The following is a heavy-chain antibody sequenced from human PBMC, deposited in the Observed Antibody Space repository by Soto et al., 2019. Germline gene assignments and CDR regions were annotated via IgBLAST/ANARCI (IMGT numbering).Heavy chain of an antibody. CDR1: GGSMSSYY. CDR3: VGARYRGVGAMYSES. D-gene: IGHD1-26*01. J-gene: IGHJ4*01. Sequence: SETLSLTCTVSGGSMSSYYWTWIRQPPGKGLEWIGFIHYGGGTVYNPALRSRVTVTVETSKKQFSLNLSSVTAADTAVYYCVGARYRGVGAMYSESWGHGALVTVSS. V-gene: IGHV4-59*01. CDR2: IHYGGGT.